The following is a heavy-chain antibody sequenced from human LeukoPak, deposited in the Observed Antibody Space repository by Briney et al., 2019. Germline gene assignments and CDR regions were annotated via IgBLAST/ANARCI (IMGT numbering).Heavy chain of an antibody. V-gene: IGHV4-4*07. J-gene: IGHJ4*02. CDR3: AREHSGYSSSWYVGY. CDR2: IYTSGST. Sequence: PSETLSLTCTVSGGSISSYYWSWIRQPAGKGLEWIGRIYTSGSTNYNPSLKSRVTMSVDTSKNQFSLKLSSVTAADTAVYYRAREHSGYSSSWYVGYWGQGTLVTVSS. CDR1: GGSISSYY. D-gene: IGHD6-13*01.